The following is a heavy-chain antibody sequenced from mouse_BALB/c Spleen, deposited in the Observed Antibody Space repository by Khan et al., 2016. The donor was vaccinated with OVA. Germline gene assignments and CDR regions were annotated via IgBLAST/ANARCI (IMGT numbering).Heavy chain of an antibody. Sequence: QVQLQQPGAELVMPGASVKMSCKASGYTFTDYWMHWVKQRPGQGLEWIGAIDTSDSYTNYNQEFKGKATLTVDESSSTAYMQLSSLTSEDSAVYYCALKYPFAYWGQGTLVTVSA. CDR3: ALKYPFAY. J-gene: IGHJ3*01. V-gene: IGHV1-69*01. CDR1: GYTFTDYW. CDR2: IDTSDSYT.